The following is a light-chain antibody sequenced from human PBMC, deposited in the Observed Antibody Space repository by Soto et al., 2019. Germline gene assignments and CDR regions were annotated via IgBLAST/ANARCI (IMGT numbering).Light chain of an antibody. Sequence: DIQMPQSRXSLSAFVGETVSITCRAGQTFNNYLNWYQHKPGKVPKLLIYAASTLQSGVPSRGSGSGSGTDCTRTISSLQPADVATVDCQQSYRNPYTFGQGTKVDIK. CDR3: QQSYRNPYT. V-gene: IGKV1-39*01. J-gene: IGKJ2*01. CDR1: QTFNNY. CDR2: AAS.